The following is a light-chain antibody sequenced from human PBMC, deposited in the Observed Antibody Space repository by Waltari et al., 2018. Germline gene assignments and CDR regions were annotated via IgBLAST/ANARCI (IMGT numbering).Light chain of an antibody. CDR1: QSISRY. V-gene: IGKV3-20*01. CDR3: QHHFRLPAT. J-gene: IGKJ1*01. CDR2: GAS. Sequence: ILLPQSPGPLSLSPRERATLSCRASQSISRYLAWYQQKPGQAPRLLIYGASTRATGIPDRFSGSGSGTDFSLTISGLEPEDSAVYYCQHHFRLPATFGQGTKVEIK.